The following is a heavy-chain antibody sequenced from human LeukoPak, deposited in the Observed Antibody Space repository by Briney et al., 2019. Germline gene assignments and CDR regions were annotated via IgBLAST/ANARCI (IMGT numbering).Heavy chain of an antibody. CDR2: IWYDGSNK. V-gene: IGHV3-33*08. D-gene: IGHD6-6*01. CDR3: ARDNSSSSGFSDY. CDR1: GFSVSSNY. J-gene: IGHJ4*02. Sequence: GGSLRLSCAASGFSVSSNYMSWVRQAPGKGLEWVAVIWYDGSNKYYADSVKGRFTISRDNSKNTLYLQMNSLRAEDTAVYYCARDNSSSSGFSDYWGQGTLVTVSS.